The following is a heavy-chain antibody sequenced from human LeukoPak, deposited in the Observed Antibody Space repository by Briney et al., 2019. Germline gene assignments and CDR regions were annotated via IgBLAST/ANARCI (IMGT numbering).Heavy chain of an antibody. Sequence: PSETLSLTCAVYGGSFSAYYWSWIRQPPGKGLEWIGESNHSGSTTYNPSLKSRVTISVDASKNQFSLTLSSVTAADTAVYYCARLNNLGVVINPWGQGTLVTVSS. CDR2: SNHSGST. J-gene: IGHJ5*02. V-gene: IGHV4-34*01. CDR3: ARLNNLGVVINP. CDR1: GGSFSAYY. D-gene: IGHD3-16*02.